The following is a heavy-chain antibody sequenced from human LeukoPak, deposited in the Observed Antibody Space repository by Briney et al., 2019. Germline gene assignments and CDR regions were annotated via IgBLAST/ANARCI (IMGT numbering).Heavy chain of an antibody. CDR3: ADYDVWSCYTNWFDP. V-gene: IGHV3-30*02. CDR1: GFTFSSYG. D-gene: IGHD3-3*01. Sequence: PGGSLRLSCAASGFTFSSYGMHWVRQAPGKGLEWVAFIRYDGSNKYYADSVKGRFTISRDNSKNTLYLQMNSLRAEDTAVYYCADYDVWSCYTNWFDPWAREPWSPSPQ. J-gene: IGHJ5*02. CDR2: IRYDGSNK.